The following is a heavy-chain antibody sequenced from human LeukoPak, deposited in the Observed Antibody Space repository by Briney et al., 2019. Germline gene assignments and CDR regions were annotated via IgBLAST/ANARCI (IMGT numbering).Heavy chain of an antibody. CDR3: ARHDLVVTATILDY. CDR2: IYYSGST. Sequence: SETLSLTCTVSGGSISSSSYYWDWIRQPPGKALEWIGSIYYSGSTYYNPSLKSRVTISVDTSKNQFSLKLSSVTAADTAVYYCARHDLVVTATILDYWGQGTLVTVSS. CDR1: GGSISSSSYY. J-gene: IGHJ4*02. V-gene: IGHV4-39*01. D-gene: IGHD2-21*02.